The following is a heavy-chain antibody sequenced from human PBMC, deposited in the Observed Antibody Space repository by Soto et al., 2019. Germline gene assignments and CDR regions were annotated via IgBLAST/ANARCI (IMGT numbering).Heavy chain of an antibody. Sequence: PSLTCAVSGGSISSSNWWSWVRQPPGKGLEWIGEIYHSGSTNYNPSLKSRVTISVDKSKNQFSLKLSSVTAADTAVYYCARGRGPRSSWFLYWGPGTLVTVSS. J-gene: IGHJ4*02. CDR2: IYHSGST. D-gene: IGHD2-2*01. V-gene: IGHV4-4*02. CDR3: ARGRGPRSSWFLY. CDR1: GGSISSSNW.